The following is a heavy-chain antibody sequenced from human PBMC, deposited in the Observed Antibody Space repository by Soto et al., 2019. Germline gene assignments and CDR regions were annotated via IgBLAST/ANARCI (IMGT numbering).Heavy chain of an antibody. D-gene: IGHD4-17*01. CDR1: GFSISSYA. Sequence: GGSLRLSCAASGFSISSYAISWVRQAPGKGLEWVSAISGSGGRTYYAEFVQGRFTISRDNSKNMLYLQMNTLRAEDTAVYYCAKDLVTTVSHDAFDIWGQGTMVTVSS. CDR2: ISGSGGRT. CDR3: AKDLVTTVSHDAFDI. J-gene: IGHJ3*02. V-gene: IGHV3-23*01.